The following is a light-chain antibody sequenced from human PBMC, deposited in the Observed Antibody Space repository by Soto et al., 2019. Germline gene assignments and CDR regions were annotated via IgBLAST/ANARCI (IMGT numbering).Light chain of an antibody. J-gene: IGKJ1*01. V-gene: IGKV3-11*01. CDR2: GAS. Sequence: EVVLTQSPATLSLSPGERATLSCRASQNVRTFLDWYQQKPGQAPRLLIYGASNRATGIPARFSGSGSGTDFTLTISGLEPEDFAVYYCQQHSHWPPWTFGHGTRVEIQ. CDR1: QNVRTF. CDR3: QQHSHWPPWT.